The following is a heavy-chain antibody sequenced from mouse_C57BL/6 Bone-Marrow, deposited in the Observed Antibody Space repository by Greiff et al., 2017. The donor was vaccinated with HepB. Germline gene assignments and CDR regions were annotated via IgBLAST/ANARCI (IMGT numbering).Heavy chain of an antibody. CDR3: AGYYDSFAY. D-gene: IGHD2-4*01. CDR1: GFTFSSYG. J-gene: IGHJ3*01. Sequence: EVKVVESGGDLVKPGGSLKLSCAASGFTFSSYGMSWVRQTPDKRLEWVATISSGGSYTYYPDSVKGRFTISTDNAKNTLYLQMSSLKSEDTAMYYCAGYYDSFAYWGQGTLVTVSA. V-gene: IGHV5-6*01. CDR2: ISSGGSYT.